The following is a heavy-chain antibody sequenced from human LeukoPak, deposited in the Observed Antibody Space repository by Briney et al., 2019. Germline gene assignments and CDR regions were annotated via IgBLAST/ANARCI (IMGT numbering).Heavy chain of an antibody. Sequence: PGGSLRLSCAASGLTVSSSYMSWIRQPPGKGLEWLGYIYYSGDTNYSPSLTSRVTISLDTSQNQFSLKLSSVTAADTAVYYCARRRGNFWSDYYAFDSWGLGTLVTVSS. CDR3: ARRRGNFWSDYYAFDS. J-gene: IGHJ4*02. D-gene: IGHD3-3*01. V-gene: IGHV4-59*08. CDR2: IYYSGDT. CDR1: GLTVSSSY.